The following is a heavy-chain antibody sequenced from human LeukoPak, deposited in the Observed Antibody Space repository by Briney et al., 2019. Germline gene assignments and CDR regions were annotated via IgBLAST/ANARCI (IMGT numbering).Heavy chain of an antibody. CDR2: IIPKFGST. CDR3: ARDDLAPSGIKYFHL. CDR1: GGTFSFYS. J-gene: IGHJ1*01. Sequence: SVKVSCKASGGTFSFYSLNWVRQAPGQGLEWMGGIIPKFGSTNYAQKFHDRLSITTDESTTTAYMELSSLRSEDTALYYCARDDLAPSGIKYFHLWGPGTLVTVSS. V-gene: IGHV1-69*05.